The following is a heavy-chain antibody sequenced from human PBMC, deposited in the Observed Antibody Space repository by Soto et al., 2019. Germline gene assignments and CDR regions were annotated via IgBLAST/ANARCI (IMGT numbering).Heavy chain of an antibody. Sequence: SETLSLTCTVSGGSISSSSYYWGWIRQPPGKGLEWIGSIYYSGSTYYNPSLKSRVTISVDTSKNQFSLKLSSVTAADTAVYYCARVVAGNFDYWGQGTLVNVSS. D-gene: IGHD6-19*01. CDR3: ARVVAGNFDY. J-gene: IGHJ4*02. CDR1: GGSISSSSYY. V-gene: IGHV4-39*01. CDR2: IYYSGST.